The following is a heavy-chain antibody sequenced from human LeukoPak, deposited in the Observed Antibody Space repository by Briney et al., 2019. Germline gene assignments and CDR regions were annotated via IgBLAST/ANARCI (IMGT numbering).Heavy chain of an antibody. J-gene: IGHJ5*02. CDR2: IYYSGST. V-gene: IGHV4-59*01. Sequence: PSETLSLTCTVSGGSISSYYWSWIRQPPGKGLEWIGYIYYSGSTNYNPSLKSRVTISVDTSKNQFSLKLSSVTAADMAVYYCARGGSTGTNLNWVDPWGQGTLVTVSS. D-gene: IGHD1-1*01. CDR3: ARGGSTGTNLNWVDP. CDR1: GGSISSYY.